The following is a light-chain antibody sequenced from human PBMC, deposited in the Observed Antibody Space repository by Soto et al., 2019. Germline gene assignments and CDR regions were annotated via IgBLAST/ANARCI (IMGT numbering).Light chain of an antibody. CDR1: NIGSKS. Sequence: SYELTQPPSVSVAPGKTARITCGGNNIGSKSVHWYQQKPGQAPVLVIYYDSDRPSGIPERFSGSNSGNTATLTISRVEAGDEADYYCQLWDSRSDHYVFGTGTKVTVL. V-gene: IGLV3-21*04. CDR2: YDS. J-gene: IGLJ1*01. CDR3: QLWDSRSDHYV.